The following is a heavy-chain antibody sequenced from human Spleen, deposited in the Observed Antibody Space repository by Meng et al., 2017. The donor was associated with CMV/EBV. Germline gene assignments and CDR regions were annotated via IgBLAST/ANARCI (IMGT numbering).Heavy chain of an antibody. V-gene: IGHV4-34*01. J-gene: IGHJ4*02. CDR1: GGSFSGYY. Sequence: QVQLQQWGAGLLKPSETLALTCAGYGGSFSGYYWSWIRQPPGKGLEWIGEINHSGSTNYNPSLKSRVTISVDTSKNQFSLKLSSVTAADTAVYYCASDCSGGSCYYVYWGQGTLVTVSS. CDR2: INHSGST. D-gene: IGHD2-15*01. CDR3: ASDCSGGSCYYVY.